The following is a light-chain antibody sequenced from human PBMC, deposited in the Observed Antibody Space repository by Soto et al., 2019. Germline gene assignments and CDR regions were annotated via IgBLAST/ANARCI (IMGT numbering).Light chain of an antibody. CDR1: ESVSTN. Sequence: EIEMTQSPANLSLAPGERVTLSCRASESVSTNLAWYQQKAGQAPRLLIYGASTRATGIPARFSGSGSGTDCTLTISSLGPEDVAVYYCHQRQSWPRTFGQGTKVDI. CDR2: GAS. CDR3: HQRQSWPRT. J-gene: IGKJ1*01. V-gene: IGKV3-15*01.